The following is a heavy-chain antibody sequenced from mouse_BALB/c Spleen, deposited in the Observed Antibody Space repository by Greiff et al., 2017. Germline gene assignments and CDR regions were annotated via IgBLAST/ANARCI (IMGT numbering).Heavy chain of an antibody. Sequence: EVHLVESGGGLVQPGGSLKLSCAASGFTFSSYTMSWVRQTPEKRLEWVAYISNGGGSTYYPDTVKGRFTISRDNAKNTLYLQMSSLKSEDTAMYYCARHSGFDYWGQGTSVTVSS. D-gene: IGHD3-1*01. CDR2: ISNGGGST. V-gene: IGHV5-12-2*01. J-gene: IGHJ4*01. CDR3: ARHSGFDY. CDR1: GFTFSSYT.